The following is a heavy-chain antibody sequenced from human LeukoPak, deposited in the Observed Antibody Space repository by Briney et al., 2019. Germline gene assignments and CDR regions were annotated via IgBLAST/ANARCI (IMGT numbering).Heavy chain of an antibody. CDR3: AKTTAGYSSGRYPGWPMDY. Sequence: GWSLRLSCAASGFTFGSYAIYWVRQAPGKGLDWVSGISGRGGITYFSDSVKGRFTISRDNSKNTVHLQINSVRAEDTALYYCAKTTAGYSSGRYPGWPMDYWGQGTLVTVSS. CDR1: GFTFGSYA. V-gene: IGHV3-23*01. D-gene: IGHD6-19*01. J-gene: IGHJ4*02. CDR2: ISGRGGIT.